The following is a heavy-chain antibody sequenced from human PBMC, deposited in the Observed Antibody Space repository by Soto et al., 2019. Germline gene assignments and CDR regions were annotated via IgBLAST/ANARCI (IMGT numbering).Heavy chain of an antibody. V-gene: IGHV3-15*01. CDR1: GFTFSNAW. Sequence: GGSLRLSCAASGFTFSNAWMSWVRQAPGKGLEWVGRIKSKTDGGTTDYAAPVKGRFTISRDDSKNTLYLQMNSLKTEDTAVYYCTTARGYCSSTSCYDFDYWGQGTLVTVSS. CDR2: IKSKTDGGTT. J-gene: IGHJ4*02. D-gene: IGHD2-2*01. CDR3: TTARGYCSSTSCYDFDY.